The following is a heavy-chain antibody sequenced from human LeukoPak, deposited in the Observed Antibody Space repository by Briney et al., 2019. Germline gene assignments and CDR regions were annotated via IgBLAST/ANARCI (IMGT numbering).Heavy chain of an antibody. J-gene: IGHJ4*02. CDR1: GYTFTGYE. D-gene: IGHD6-13*01. CDR3: ARGSYSSSWSDY. Sequence: GASVKVSCMDSGYTFTGYEISCVRQGTGQGLGWRGWMNHNSGNTGYAQKFQGRVTMTRNTSISTAYMELSSLRSEDTAVYYCARGSYSSSWSDYWGQGTLVTVSS. V-gene: IGHV1-8*01. CDR2: MNHNSGNT.